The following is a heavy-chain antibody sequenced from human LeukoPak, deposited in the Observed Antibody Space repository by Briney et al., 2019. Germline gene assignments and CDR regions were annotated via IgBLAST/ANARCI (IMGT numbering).Heavy chain of an antibody. J-gene: IGHJ3*01. Sequence: GGSLRLSCAASGFTFSGCAMHWVRQAPGKGPEWVTMISYDGSSEYYADSVKGRFTISRDNSKNKVYLQMDSLRVEDTAVYFCAKGQYITWGAFDYWGQGTMVTVSS. CDR1: GFTFSGCA. V-gene: IGHV3-30*18. D-gene: IGHD7-27*01. CDR3: AKGQYITWGAFDY. CDR2: ISYDGSSE.